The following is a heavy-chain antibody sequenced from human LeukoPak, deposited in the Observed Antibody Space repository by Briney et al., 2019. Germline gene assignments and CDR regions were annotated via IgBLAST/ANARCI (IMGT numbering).Heavy chain of an antibody. CDR3: ARVSYCSGGSCKGARYYFDY. Sequence: PSETMSLTCAVYGGPFSGYYWSWILQPPGKGLEWIGEINHSGSTNYNPSLKSRVTISVDTSKNQFSLKLSSVTAADTAAYYCARVSYCSGGSCKGARYYFDYWGQGTLVTVSS. CDR2: INHSGST. V-gene: IGHV4-34*01. D-gene: IGHD2-15*01. J-gene: IGHJ4*02. CDR1: GGPFSGYY.